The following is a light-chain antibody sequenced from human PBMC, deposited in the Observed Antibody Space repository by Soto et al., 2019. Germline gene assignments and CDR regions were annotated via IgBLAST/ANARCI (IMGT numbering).Light chain of an antibody. CDR3: QQYNTYPWT. J-gene: IGKJ1*01. CDR1: QSISSW. V-gene: IGKV1-5*01. CDR2: DAS. Sequence: DIQMTQSPATLSASVGDRVTITCRASQSISSWLAWYQQKPGKVPKLLIDDASSLGSGVPSRFSGSGSGTEFTLTISSLQPDDFATYYCQQYNTYPWTFGQGTKVGVK.